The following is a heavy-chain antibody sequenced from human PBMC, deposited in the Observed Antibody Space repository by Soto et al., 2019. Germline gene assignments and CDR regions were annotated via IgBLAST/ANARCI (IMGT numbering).Heavy chain of an antibody. Sequence: EVQLVESGGGLVQPGGSLRLSCAASGFSLTSYSMNWVRQAPGKGLQWVAYISGSGSTKKYADSVKGRFTISRDNAENSVYLQMNSLGDEDTAVYYCARGAGYGDDGGYWGQGTLVTVSS. D-gene: IGHD4-17*01. V-gene: IGHV3-48*02. CDR2: ISGSGSTK. CDR1: GFSLTSYS. J-gene: IGHJ4*02. CDR3: ARGAGYGDDGGY.